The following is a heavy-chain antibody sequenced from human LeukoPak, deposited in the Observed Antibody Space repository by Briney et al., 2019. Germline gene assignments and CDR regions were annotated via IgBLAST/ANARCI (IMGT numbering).Heavy chain of an antibody. CDR2: IYNSVTT. V-gene: IGHV4-59*11. J-gene: IGHJ4*02. D-gene: IGHD3-9*01. Sequence: SETLSLTCTVSGGSISNHYWSWIRQPPGKGLEWIGYIYNSVTTNYNPSLKSRVTISVDTSKNQFSLKLTSVTAADTAVYYCARQAGFDRSEGQFDYWGQGTLVTVSS. CDR3: ARQAGFDRSEGQFDY. CDR1: GGSISNHY.